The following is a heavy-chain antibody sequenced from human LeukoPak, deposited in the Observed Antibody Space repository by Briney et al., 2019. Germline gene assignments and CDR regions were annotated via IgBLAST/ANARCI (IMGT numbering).Heavy chain of an antibody. CDR3: ARDAPSSGYYSYYYYMDV. D-gene: IGHD3-22*01. CDR1: GGSISSGGYY. V-gene: IGHV4-31*03. CDR2: IYYSGST. Sequence: PSETLSLTCTVSGGSISSGGYYWSWIRQHPGKGLEWIGYIYYSGSTYYNPSLKSRVTISVDTSKNQFSLKLSSVTAADTAVYYCARDAPSSGYYSYYYYMDVWGKGTTVTVSS. J-gene: IGHJ6*03.